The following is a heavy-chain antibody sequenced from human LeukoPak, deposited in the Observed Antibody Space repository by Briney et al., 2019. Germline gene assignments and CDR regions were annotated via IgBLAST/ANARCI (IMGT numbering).Heavy chain of an antibody. CDR2: IYYSGST. J-gene: IGHJ4*02. CDR1: GGSISSSSYY. V-gene: IGHV4-39*01. Sequence: SETLSLTCTVSGGSISSSSYYWGWIRQPPGKGLEWIGSIYYSGSTYYNPSLKSRVTISVDTSKNQFSLKLSSVTAADTAVYYCARPRSIAVAGTVLDYWGQGTLVTVSS. CDR3: ARPRSIAVAGTVLDY. D-gene: IGHD6-19*01.